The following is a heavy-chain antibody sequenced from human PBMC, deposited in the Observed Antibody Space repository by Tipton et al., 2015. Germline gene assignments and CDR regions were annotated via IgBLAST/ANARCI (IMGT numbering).Heavy chain of an antibody. D-gene: IGHD6-19*01. J-gene: IGHJ2*01. Sequence: RSLRLSCIGSGFAFSDHGMHWVRQTPGAGLEWVAAIWFDASGKHYADSVKGRFTISRDNSKNTVDLQMDSLRAEDTVRYYCAKVHAVAGLGWYFDLWGRGTVVTVSS. CDR3: AKVHAVAGLGWYFDL. CDR2: IWFDASGK. V-gene: IGHV3-33*03. CDR1: GFAFSDHG.